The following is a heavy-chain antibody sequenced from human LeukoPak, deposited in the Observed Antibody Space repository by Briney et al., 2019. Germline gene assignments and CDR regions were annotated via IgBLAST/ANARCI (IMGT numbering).Heavy chain of an antibody. J-gene: IGHJ4*02. CDR2: IRSKAYGGTT. CDR3: TGTTVTTVDYFGY. D-gene: IGHD4-17*01. Sequence: GGSLRLSCTASGFTFGDYAMSWVRQAPGKGLEWVGFIRSKAYGGTTEYAASVKGRFTISRDDSKSIAYLQMNSLKTEDTAVYYCTGTTVTTVDYFGYWGQGTLVTVSS. CDR1: GFTFGDYA. V-gene: IGHV3-49*04.